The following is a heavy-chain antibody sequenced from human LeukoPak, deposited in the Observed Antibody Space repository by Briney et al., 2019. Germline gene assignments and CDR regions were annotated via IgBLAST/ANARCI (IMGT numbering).Heavy chain of an antibody. CDR2: ISGNGDKT. J-gene: IGHJ4*02. CDR1: GFSFSSYA. CDR3: AKDIGLGEGDYFDR. D-gene: IGHD3-10*01. V-gene: IGHV3-23*01. Sequence: PGGSLRLSCAASGFSFSSYAMSWVRQAPGKGLEWVSGISGNGDKTYYADAVKGRFTISRDNAKNTVYLQMNSLRAEDTAVFYCAKDIGLGEGDYFDRWGQGTLVTVSS.